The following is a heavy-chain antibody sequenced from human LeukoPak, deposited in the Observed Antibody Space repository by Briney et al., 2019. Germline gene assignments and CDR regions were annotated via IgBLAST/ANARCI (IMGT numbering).Heavy chain of an antibody. CDR1: GGSISSYY. CDR2: IHYSGST. V-gene: IGHV4-59*01. CDR3: ARVLGSSGFYYFDC. J-gene: IGHJ4*02. D-gene: IGHD3-22*01. Sequence: SETLSLTCTVSGGSISSYYWSWIRQSPEKGLEWIGYIHYSGSTNYNPSLKSRVTISVDRPKNRFSLKLSPVTAADTAVYYCARVLGSSGFYYFDCWGQGTLVTVSS.